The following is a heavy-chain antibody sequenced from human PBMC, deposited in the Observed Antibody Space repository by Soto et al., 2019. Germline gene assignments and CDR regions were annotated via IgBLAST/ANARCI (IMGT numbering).Heavy chain of an antibody. CDR1: GFTVSSNY. CDR3: ARDKGPRGYSYPINWFDP. CDR2: ISDSSSYI. V-gene: IGHV3-21*01. Sequence: PGGSLRLSCVASGFTVSSNYRSWVRQAPGKGLEWVSSISDSSSYIYYADSVKGRFTISRDNAKNSLYLQMNSLRAEDTAVYYCARDKGPRGYSYPINWFDPWGQGTLVTVSS. J-gene: IGHJ5*02. D-gene: IGHD5-18*01.